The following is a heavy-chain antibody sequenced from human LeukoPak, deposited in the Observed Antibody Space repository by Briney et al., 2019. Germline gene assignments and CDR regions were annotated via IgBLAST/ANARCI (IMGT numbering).Heavy chain of an antibody. J-gene: IGHJ5*02. D-gene: IGHD3-10*01. V-gene: IGHV5-51*01. CDR3: ARSSSADYYPRFDP. CDR2: IHPGDSDT. CDR1: GSTFSTYW. Sequence: GESLKISCEASGSTFSTYWIGWVRQMSGKGLEWMGIIHPGDSDTRYSPSFQGQVTISVDKSVNTAYLQWSSLKASDTAMYYCARSSSADYYPRFDPWGQGTLVTVSS.